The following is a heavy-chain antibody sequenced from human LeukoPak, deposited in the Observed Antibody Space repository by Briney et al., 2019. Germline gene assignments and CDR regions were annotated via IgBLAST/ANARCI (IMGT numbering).Heavy chain of an antibody. Sequence: SETLSLTCTVSGGSISNYYWSWIRQPPGKGLEWIGYIYSSGSTNYNPSLKSRVTISVDTSKIQFSLKLSSVTAADTAVYYCARQLVRWFDPWGQGTLVTVSS. J-gene: IGHJ5*02. V-gene: IGHV4-59*01. CDR3: ARQLVRWFDP. CDR1: GGSISNYY. CDR2: IYSSGST. D-gene: IGHD6-13*01.